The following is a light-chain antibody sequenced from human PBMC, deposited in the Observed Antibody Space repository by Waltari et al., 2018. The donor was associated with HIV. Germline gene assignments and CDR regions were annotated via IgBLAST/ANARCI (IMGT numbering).Light chain of an antibody. V-gene: IGLV1-44*01. CDR1: SSNIGSNT. J-gene: IGLJ2*01. CDR3: AAWDDSLNAVV. Sequence: QSVLTQPPSASGTPGQRVTISCSGSSSNIGSNTVNWSQQLPGTAPKLLIYSNNQRPSGVPDRFSGSKPGTSASLAISGLQSEDEGDYYCAAWDDSLNAVVFGGGTKLTVL. CDR2: SNN.